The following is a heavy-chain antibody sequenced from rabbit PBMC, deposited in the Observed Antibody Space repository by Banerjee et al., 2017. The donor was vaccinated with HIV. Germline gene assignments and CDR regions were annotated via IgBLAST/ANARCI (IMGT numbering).Heavy chain of an antibody. CDR1: GFSFSSSYW. J-gene: IGHJ6*01. CDR3: ARAVSSHVNGMDL. Sequence: QSLQESGGGLFQPGASLTLTCTASGFSFSSSYWICWVRQAPGKGLEWIACISTSTGKTGYASWANGRFTISKTSSTTVTLQMTSLTAADTATYFCARAVSSHVNGMDLWGPGTLVTVS. D-gene: IGHD4-2*01. CDR2: ISTSTGKT. V-gene: IGHV1S40*01.